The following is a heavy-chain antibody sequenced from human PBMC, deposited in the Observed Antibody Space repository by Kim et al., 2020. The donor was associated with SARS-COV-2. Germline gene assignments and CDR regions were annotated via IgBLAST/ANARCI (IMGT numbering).Heavy chain of an antibody. V-gene: IGHV3-23*01. CDR1: GFTFSSYA. CDR3: AKGNGDRSGYYYAYYSFYLGV. D-gene: IGHD3-22*01. CDR2: ISGSGGST. Sequence: GGSLRLSCAASGFTFSSYAMSWVRQAPGKGLEWVSSISGSGGSTYYADSVKGRFTISRDNPKSTLYLQMSSLRAEDTALYYCAKGNGDRSGYYYAYYSFYLGVWGKGATVSVFS. J-gene: IGHJ6*03.